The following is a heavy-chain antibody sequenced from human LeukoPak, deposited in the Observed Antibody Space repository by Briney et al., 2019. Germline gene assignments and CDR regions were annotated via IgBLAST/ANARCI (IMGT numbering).Heavy chain of an antibody. CDR2: IYYSGST. CDR3: AREVRLHGVDY. V-gene: IGHV4-31*03. Sequence: TPSETLSLTCTVSGGSISSGGYYWSWIRQRPGKGLEWIGYIYYSGSTYYNPSLKSRVTISVDTSKTHFSLKLTSVTAADTAVYYCAREVRLHGVDYWGQGALVTVSS. CDR1: GGSISSGGYY. J-gene: IGHJ4*02. D-gene: IGHD4-17*01.